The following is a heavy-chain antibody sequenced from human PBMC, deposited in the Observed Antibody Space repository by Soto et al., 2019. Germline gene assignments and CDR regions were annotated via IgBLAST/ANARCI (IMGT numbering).Heavy chain of an antibody. CDR2: IIPIFGTA. CDR1: GGTFSSYA. CDR3: ARDSRYYGSGSYYWYFDL. Sequence: SVKVSCKASGGTFSSYAISWVRQAPGQGLEWMGGIIPIFGTANYAQKFQGRVTITADESTSTAYMELSSLRSEDTAVYYCARDSRYYGSGSYYWYFDLWGRGTLVTVSS. D-gene: IGHD3-10*01. V-gene: IGHV1-69*13. J-gene: IGHJ2*01.